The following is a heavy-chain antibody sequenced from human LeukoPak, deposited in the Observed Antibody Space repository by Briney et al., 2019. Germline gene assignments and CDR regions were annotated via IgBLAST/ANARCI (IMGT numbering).Heavy chain of an antibody. Sequence: SETLSLTCSVSGYSISSGYYWGWIRQPPGKGLEWIGRIYHSGNTLYNPSLKSRVTISVDTSKNQFSLKLRSVTAADTAVYYCARGPAAGSAENLFDPWGQGTLVTVSS. V-gene: IGHV4-38-2*02. CDR1: GYSISSGYY. CDR2: IYHSGNT. J-gene: IGHJ5*02. D-gene: IGHD6-13*01. CDR3: ARGPAAGSAENLFDP.